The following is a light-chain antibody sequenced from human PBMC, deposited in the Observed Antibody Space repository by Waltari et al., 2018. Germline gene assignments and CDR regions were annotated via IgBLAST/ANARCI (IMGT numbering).Light chain of an antibody. CDR2: DVF. CDR1: SSNGGGFNF. Sequence: QSALTQPASVSGSPGQSISISCTGISSNGGGFNFVSSYQQHPGKAPKLMIYDVFNRPSGVSTRFSGSKSDNAASLAISGLQAEDEAVYYCSSYTASPPHVVFGGGTKVTVL. J-gene: IGLJ2*01. V-gene: IGLV2-14*03. CDR3: SSYTASPPHVV.